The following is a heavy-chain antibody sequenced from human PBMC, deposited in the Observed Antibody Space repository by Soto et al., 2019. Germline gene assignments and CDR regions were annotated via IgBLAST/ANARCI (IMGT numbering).Heavy chain of an antibody. CDR1: GGSISSSSYY. V-gene: IGHV4-39*01. Sequence: QLQLQESGPGLVKPSETLSLTCTISGGSISSSSYYWGWIRQPPGKGLEWIGSIYYSGSTYYNPSRKSRVTISVDTSKNQFSLKLISVTAADTAVYYCASFPDDPPPTWGQGTLVTVSS. J-gene: IGHJ5*02. CDR3: ASFPDDPPPT. CDR2: IYYSGST.